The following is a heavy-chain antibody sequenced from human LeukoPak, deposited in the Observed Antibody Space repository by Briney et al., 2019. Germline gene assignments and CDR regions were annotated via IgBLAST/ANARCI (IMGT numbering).Heavy chain of an antibody. CDR2: INPNSGAT. Sequence: ASGKVSCKASGYTFTAYYIHWVRQAPGQGLEWMGWINPNSGATNHAQNFQARVAMTRDTSISTAYMELSSLRSDDTAVYYCARVSGTTSFGNYWFDSWGRGALVTVSS. V-gene: IGHV1-2*02. J-gene: IGHJ5*01. CDR3: ARVSGTTSFGNYWFDS. CDR1: GYTFTAYY. D-gene: IGHD3-10*01.